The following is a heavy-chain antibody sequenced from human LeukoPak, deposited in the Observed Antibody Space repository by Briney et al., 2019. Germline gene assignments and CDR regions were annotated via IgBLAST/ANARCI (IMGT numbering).Heavy chain of an antibody. Sequence: ASVTVSCKASGYTFTSYYMHWVRQAPGQGLEWMGIINPSGGSTSYAQKFQGRVTMTRDTSTSTVYMELSSLRSEDTAVYYCARPWASDAFDIWGQGTMVTVSS. V-gene: IGHV1-46*01. CDR3: ARPWASDAFDI. CDR1: GYTFTSYY. CDR2: INPSGGST. J-gene: IGHJ3*02. D-gene: IGHD7-27*01.